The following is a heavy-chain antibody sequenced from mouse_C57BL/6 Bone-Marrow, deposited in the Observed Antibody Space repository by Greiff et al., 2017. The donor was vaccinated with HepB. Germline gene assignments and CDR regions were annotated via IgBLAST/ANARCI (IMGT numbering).Heavy chain of an antibody. J-gene: IGHJ3*01. CDR1: GYTFTSYW. V-gene: IGHV1-74*01. Sequence: QVHVKQPGAELVKPGASVKVSCKASGYTFTSYWMHWVKQRPGQGLEWIGRIHPSDSDTNYNQKFKGKATLTVDKSSSTAYMQLSSLTSEDSAVYYCAIWRLGTLWFAYWGQGTLVTVSA. D-gene: IGHD3-3*01. CDR2: IHPSDSDT. CDR3: AIWRLGTLWFAY.